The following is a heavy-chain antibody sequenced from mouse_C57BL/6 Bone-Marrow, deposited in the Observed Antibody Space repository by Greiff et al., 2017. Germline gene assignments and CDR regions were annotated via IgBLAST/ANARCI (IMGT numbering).Heavy chain of an antibody. CDR1: GYTFTSYG. D-gene: IGHD1-1*01. V-gene: IGHV1-81*01. CDR3: ATNYYGSSYVLDY. CDR2: IYPRSGNT. J-gene: IGHJ2*01. Sequence: LVESGAELARPGASVKLSCKASGYTFTSYGISWVKQRTGQGLEWFGEIYPRSGNTYYNEKFKGKATLTADKSSSTAYMELRSLTSEDSAFYFCATNYYGSSYVLDYWGQGTTLTVSS.